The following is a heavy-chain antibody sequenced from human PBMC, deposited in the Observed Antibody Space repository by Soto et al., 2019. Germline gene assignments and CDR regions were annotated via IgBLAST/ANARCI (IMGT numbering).Heavy chain of an antibody. V-gene: IGHV4-30-2*02. CDR2: IYHSGST. D-gene: IGHD3-3*01. CDR1: GGSISSGGYS. CDR3: ALSQGDFWSTTRYYYMDV. Sequence: SETLSLTCAVSGGSISSGGYSWSWIRQPPGKGLEWIGYIYHSGSTYYNPSLKSRVTISKDTSKNQVVLTMTNMDPVDTATYYCALSQGDFWSTTRYYYMDVWGKGTTVTVSS. J-gene: IGHJ6*03.